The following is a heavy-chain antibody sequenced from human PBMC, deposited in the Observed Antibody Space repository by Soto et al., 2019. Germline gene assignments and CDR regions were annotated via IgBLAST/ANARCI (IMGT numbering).Heavy chain of an antibody. Sequence: QLQLQESGSGLVKPSQTLSLTCAVSGGSISSGGYSWSWIRQPPGKGLEWIGYIYHSGSTYYNPSLKRRVPISVDRSTNQFSLKLSSVTAADTAVYYCASGPIGAFTDGFDYWGQGTLVTVSS. V-gene: IGHV4-30-2*01. J-gene: IGHJ4*02. D-gene: IGHD3-16*02. CDR1: GGSISSGGYS. CDR3: ASGPIGAFTDGFDY. CDR2: IYHSGST.